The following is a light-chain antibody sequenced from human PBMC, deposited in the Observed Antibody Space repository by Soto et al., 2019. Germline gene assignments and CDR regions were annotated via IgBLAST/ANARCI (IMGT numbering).Light chain of an antibody. CDR3: QQYNNWPRT. CDR1: QTVSSN. Sequence: EIVMTQSPATLSVSPGEGATLSCRASQTVSSNLAWYQQVPGQAPRLLIYGASTRATGVPARFSGSGSGTEFTLTISRLQSEDFAVYYWQQYNNWPRTFGQGTKVEVK. J-gene: IGKJ1*01. V-gene: IGKV3-15*01. CDR2: GAS.